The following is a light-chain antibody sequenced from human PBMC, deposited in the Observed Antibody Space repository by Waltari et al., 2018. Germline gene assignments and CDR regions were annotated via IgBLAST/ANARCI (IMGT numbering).Light chain of an antibody. Sequence: QLVLTQSPSASASLGASVKLTCTLSSGHSTNIIAWLQQQPEKVPRYLMNVNSDGSHNKGVGIPDRFSGSSSGAERYLTISSLQSEDEADYYCQTGGHGTWVFGGGTRLTVL. CDR3: QTGGHGTWV. CDR2: VNSDGSH. CDR1: SGHSTNI. V-gene: IGLV4-69*01. J-gene: IGLJ3*02.